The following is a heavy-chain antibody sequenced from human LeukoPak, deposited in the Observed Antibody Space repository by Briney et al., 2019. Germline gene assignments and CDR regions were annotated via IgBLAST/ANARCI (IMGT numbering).Heavy chain of an antibody. CDR3: ARTGTSCYDY. D-gene: IGHD2-2*01. V-gene: IGHV4-34*01. Sequence: SETLSLTCAVYGGSFSGYYWSWIRQPPGKGLEWIGEINHSGSTNYNPSLKSRVTIPVDTSKNQFSLKLSSVTAADTAVYYCARTGTSCYDYWGQGTLVTVSS. CDR1: GGSFSGYY. J-gene: IGHJ4*03. CDR2: INHSGST.